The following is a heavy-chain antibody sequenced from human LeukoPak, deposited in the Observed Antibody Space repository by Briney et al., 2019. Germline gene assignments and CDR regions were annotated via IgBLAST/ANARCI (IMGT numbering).Heavy chain of an antibody. CDR2: TSAYNGNT. Sequence: ASVKVSCKASGYTFTSYGISWVRQAPGQGLEWMGWTSAYNGNTNYAQKLQGRVTMTTDTSTSTAYMELRSLRSDDTAVYYCARDPYVLRFLEWSPELSMDVWGQGTTVTVSS. CDR1: GYTFTSYG. CDR3: ARDPYVLRFLEWSPELSMDV. J-gene: IGHJ6*02. D-gene: IGHD3-3*01. V-gene: IGHV1-18*01.